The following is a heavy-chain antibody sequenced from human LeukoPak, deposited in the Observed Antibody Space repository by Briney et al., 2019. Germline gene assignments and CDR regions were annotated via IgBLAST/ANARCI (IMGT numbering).Heavy chain of an antibody. CDR1: GGSISSGDYY. V-gene: IGHV4-39*07. D-gene: IGHD3-9*01. CDR3: ARGAVLRYFDWLSLPYYFDY. Sequence: PSETLSLTCTVSGGSISSGDYYWSWIRQPPGKGLEWIGEINHSGSTNYNPSLKSRVTISVDTSKNQFSLKLSSVTAADTAVYYCARGAVLRYFDWLSLPYYFDYWGQGTLVTVSS. CDR2: INHSGST. J-gene: IGHJ4*02.